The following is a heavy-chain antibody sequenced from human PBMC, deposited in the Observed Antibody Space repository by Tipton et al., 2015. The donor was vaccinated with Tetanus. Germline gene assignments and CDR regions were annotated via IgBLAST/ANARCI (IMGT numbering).Heavy chain of an antibody. Sequence: TLSLTCNVSGGSINTGDYYWSWIRQSPGKGLEWIGHVYYSGRTYYNPPLKSRVTISANMSKNHFSLKLTSLTAADTPTYYCARVWGTGWCYFDYWGQGLLFTVPS. CDR2: VYYSGRT. CDR3: ARVWGTGWCYFDY. J-gene: IGHJ4*02. CDR1: GGSINTGDYY. V-gene: IGHV4-30-4*01. D-gene: IGHD6-19*01.